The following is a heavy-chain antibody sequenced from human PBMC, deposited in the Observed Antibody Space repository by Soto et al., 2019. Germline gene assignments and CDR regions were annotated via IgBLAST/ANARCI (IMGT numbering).Heavy chain of an antibody. CDR2: ISYDGSNK. V-gene: IGHV3-30*18. CDR1: GFTFSSYG. Sequence: QVQLVESGGGVVQPGRSLRLSCAASGFTFSSYGMHWVRQAPGKGLEWVAVISYDGSNKYYADSVKGRFTISRDNSKNTLYLQMNSLRAEDTVVYYCAKDSSGPLSHWGQGTLVTVSS. CDR3: AKDSSGPLSH. J-gene: IGHJ4*02. D-gene: IGHD3-22*01.